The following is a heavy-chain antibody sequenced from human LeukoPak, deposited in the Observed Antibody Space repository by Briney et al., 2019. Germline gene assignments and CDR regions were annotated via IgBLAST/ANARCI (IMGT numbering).Heavy chain of an antibody. CDR3: AKGERGYSYGSFDY. D-gene: IGHD5-18*01. J-gene: IGHJ4*02. CDR2: IRYDGSNK. V-gene: IGHV3-30*02. Sequence: PGGSLRLSCAASGFTFSSYGMHWVRQAPGKGLEWVAFIRYDGSNKYYADSVKGRFTISRDNSKNTLYLRMNSLRAEDTAVYYCAKGERGYSYGSFDYWGQGTLVTVSS. CDR1: GFTFSSYG.